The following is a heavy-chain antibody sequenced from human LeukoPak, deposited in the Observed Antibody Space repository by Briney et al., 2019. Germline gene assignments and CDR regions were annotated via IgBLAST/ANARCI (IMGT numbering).Heavy chain of an antibody. CDR2: INPNSGAT. CDR3: ASAIAADAMRVDY. D-gene: IGHD6-13*01. J-gene: IGHJ4*02. Sequence: AAVKVSCKASGYTLTDYYAHWVRQAPGQGLEWMGWINPNSGATNFAQRFQGRVTMTGDTSISTSYMELSRLRSDDTAVYFCASAIAADAMRVDYWGQGTLVTVPS. CDR1: GYTLTDYY. V-gene: IGHV1-2*02.